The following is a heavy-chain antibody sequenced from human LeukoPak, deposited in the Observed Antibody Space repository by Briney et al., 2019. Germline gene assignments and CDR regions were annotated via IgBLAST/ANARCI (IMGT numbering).Heavy chain of an antibody. Sequence: PSETLSLTCTVSSGSLTGYYWSWIRQPPGKGLEWIAYVYATGTTNYNPSLKTRATISMDTSKNQLSLTLTSVTAADTAVYYCARVGSGGAWFDFWGQGTLVSVSS. D-gene: IGHD6-19*01. CDR3: ARVGSGGAWFDF. J-gene: IGHJ4*02. V-gene: IGHV4-59*01. CDR1: SGSLTGYY. CDR2: VYATGTT.